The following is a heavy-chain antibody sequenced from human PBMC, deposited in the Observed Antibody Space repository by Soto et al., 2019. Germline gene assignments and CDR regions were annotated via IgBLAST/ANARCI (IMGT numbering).Heavy chain of an antibody. CDR2: ISGSGGST. CDR1: GFTFSSYA. Sequence: GGSLRLSCAASGFTFSSYAMSWVRQAPGKGLEWVSAISGSGGSTYYADSVKGRFTISRDNSKNTLYLRMNSLRAEDTAVYYCAKPPSIAARLYYYGMDVWGQGTTVTVSS. D-gene: IGHD6-6*01. CDR3: AKPPSIAARLYYYGMDV. J-gene: IGHJ6*02. V-gene: IGHV3-23*01.